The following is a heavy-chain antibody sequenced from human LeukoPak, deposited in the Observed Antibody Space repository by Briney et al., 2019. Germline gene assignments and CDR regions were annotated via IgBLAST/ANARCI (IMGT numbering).Heavy chain of an antibody. V-gene: IGHV1-69*05. D-gene: IGHD3-3*01. J-gene: IGHJ6*03. Sequence: GASVKVSCKASGGTFSSYAISWVRQAPGQGLEWMGGIIPIFGTANYAQKFQGRVTITTDESTSTAYMELSSLRSEDTAVYYCARGVDFWSGYMRRSPYYYYYYMDVWGKGTTVTVSS. CDR2: IIPIFGTA. CDR3: ARGVDFWSGYMRRSPYYYYYYMDV. CDR1: GGTFSSYA.